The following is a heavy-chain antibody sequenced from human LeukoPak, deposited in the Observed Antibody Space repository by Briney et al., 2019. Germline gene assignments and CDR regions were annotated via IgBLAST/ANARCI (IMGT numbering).Heavy chain of an antibody. CDR1: GGSISSYY. Sequence: SETLSLTCTVSGGSISSYYWGWIRQPPGKGLEWIGSIYYSGSTYYNPSLKSRVTISVDTSKNQFSLKLSSVTAADTAVYYCASLAPYLNAFDIWGQGTMVTVSS. CDR2: IYYSGST. D-gene: IGHD2-2*02. CDR3: ASLAPYLNAFDI. V-gene: IGHV4-39*07. J-gene: IGHJ3*02.